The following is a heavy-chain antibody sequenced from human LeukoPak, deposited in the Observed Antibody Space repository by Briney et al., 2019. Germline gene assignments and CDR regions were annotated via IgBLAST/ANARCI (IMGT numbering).Heavy chain of an antibody. CDR3: ARPEGSYYYGPGVWFDP. V-gene: IGHV1-2*02. Sequence: ASVKVSCKASGYIFTGYYMHWVRQAPGQGLEWMGWISPKSGVTNYAQKFQGRVTMTSDTSISTAYMELSRLTSDDTAVYYCARPEGSYYYGPGVWFDPWGQGTLVTVSS. D-gene: IGHD3-10*01. CDR1: GYIFTGYY. CDR2: ISPKSGVT. J-gene: IGHJ5*02.